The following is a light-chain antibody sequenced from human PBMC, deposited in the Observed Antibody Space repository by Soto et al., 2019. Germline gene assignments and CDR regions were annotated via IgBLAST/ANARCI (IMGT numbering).Light chain of an antibody. V-gene: IGLV2-14*01. CDR3: SSYTISNTLAV. Sequence: QSALTQPASVSGSPGQSITISCTGPTSDIGGFNYVSWYQHHPGKAPKLMIYEVINRPSGVSNRFSGSKSGNTASLTISGLQAEDEADYYCSSYTISNTLAVFGGGTKLTVL. CDR2: EVI. J-gene: IGLJ2*01. CDR1: TSDIGGFNY.